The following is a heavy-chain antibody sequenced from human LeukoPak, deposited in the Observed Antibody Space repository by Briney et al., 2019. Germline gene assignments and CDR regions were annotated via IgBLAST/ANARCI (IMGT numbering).Heavy chain of an antibody. CDR2: IYYSGST. J-gene: IGHJ4*02. D-gene: IGHD5-12*01. CDR3: ARVATTTNPPQRPFDY. Sequence: PSETLSLTCAVSGYSISSGYYWGWIRQPPGKGLEWIGSIYYSGSTYYNPSLKSRVTKSVDTSKNQFSLKLSSVTAADTAVYCCARVATTTNPPQRPFDYWGQGTLVTVSS. V-gene: IGHV4-38-2*01. CDR1: GYSISSGYY.